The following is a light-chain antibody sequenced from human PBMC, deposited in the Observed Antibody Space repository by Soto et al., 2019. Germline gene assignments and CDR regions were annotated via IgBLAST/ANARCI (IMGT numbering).Light chain of an antibody. J-gene: IGLJ1*01. Sequence: QSALTQPRSVSGSPGQSVTISCTGTSSDVGGYNYVSWYQQHPGKAPKLMIYDVSKRPSGVPDRFSGSKSGNTASLTISGLQAEDEADYCCCSYAGSDTPGVFGTGTKRTVL. CDR1: SSDVGGYNY. CDR2: DVS. V-gene: IGLV2-11*01. CDR3: CSYAGSDTPGV.